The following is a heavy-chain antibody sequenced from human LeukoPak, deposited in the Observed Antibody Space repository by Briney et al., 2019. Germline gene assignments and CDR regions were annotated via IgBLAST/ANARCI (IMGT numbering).Heavy chain of an antibody. V-gene: IGHV3-21*04. CDR1: GFTFSSYS. CDR3: AKDFIVGATISAFDI. Sequence: GGSLRLSCAASGFTFSSYSMNWVRQAPGKGLEWVSSISSSSSYIYYADSVKGRFTISRDNAKNSLYLQMNSLRAEDTALYYCAKDFIVGATISAFDIWGQGTMVTVSS. J-gene: IGHJ3*02. D-gene: IGHD1-26*01. CDR2: ISSSSSYI.